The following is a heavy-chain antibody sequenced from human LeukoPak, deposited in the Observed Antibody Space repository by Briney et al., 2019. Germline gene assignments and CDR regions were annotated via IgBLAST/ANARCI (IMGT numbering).Heavy chain of an antibody. D-gene: IGHD2-2*01. CDR1: GDSISTSNSY. CDR2: INHSGST. J-gene: IGHJ5*02. V-gene: IGHV4-39*07. CDR3: ARGQPFFRGRFDP. Sequence: PSETLSLTCTVSGDSISTSNSYWSWIRQPPGKGLEWIGEINHSGSTNYNPSLKSRVTISVDTSKNQFSLKLSSVTAADTAVYYCARGQPFFRGRFDPWGQGTLVTVSS.